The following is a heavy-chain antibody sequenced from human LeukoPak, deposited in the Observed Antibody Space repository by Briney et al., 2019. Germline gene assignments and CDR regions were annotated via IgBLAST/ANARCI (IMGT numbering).Heavy chain of an antibody. V-gene: IGHV1-69*04. CDR3: ARGSSSFLWFDP. J-gene: IGHJ5*02. CDR1: GGTFSSYA. D-gene: IGHD6-13*01. Sequence: SVRVSCKASGGTFSSYAISWVRQAPGQGLEWMGRIIPILGIANYAQKFQGRVTITADKSTSTAYMELSSLRSEDTAVYYCARGSSSFLWFDPWGQGTLVTVSS. CDR2: IIPILGIA.